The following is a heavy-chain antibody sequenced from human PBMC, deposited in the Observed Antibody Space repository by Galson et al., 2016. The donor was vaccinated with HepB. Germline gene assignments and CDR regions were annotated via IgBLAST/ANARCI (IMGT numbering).Heavy chain of an antibody. CDR3: ARLSTSVTSERSYYFGMDV. CDR2: MNPNSGNS. Sequence: SVKVSCKASGPTFASYDITWVRQATGQGLEWMGWMNPNSGNSGYAQKFQGRVTMTRDSSITTAYMELGSLRFEDTAVYYCARLSTSVTSERSYYFGMDVWGNGTTVTVSS. J-gene: IGHJ6*04. CDR1: GPTFASYD. D-gene: IGHD4-17*01. V-gene: IGHV1-8*02.